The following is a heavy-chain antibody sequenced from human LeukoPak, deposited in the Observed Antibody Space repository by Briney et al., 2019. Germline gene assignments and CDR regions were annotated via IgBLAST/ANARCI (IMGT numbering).Heavy chain of an antibody. CDR1: GFTFSSYS. CDR3: VRVDYDILTGYQNYFKY. J-gene: IGHJ4*02. V-gene: IGHV3-21*01. D-gene: IGHD3-9*01. Sequence: GGSLRLSCAASGFTFSSYSMNWVRQAPGKGLEWVSSISSSSSYIYYADSVKGRFTISRDNAKNSLYLQMNSLRAEDTAVYYCVRVDYDILTGYQNYFKYWGQGTLVTVSS. CDR2: ISSSSSYI.